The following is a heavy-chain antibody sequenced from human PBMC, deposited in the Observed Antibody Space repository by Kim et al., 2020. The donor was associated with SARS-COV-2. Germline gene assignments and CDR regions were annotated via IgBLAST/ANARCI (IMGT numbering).Heavy chain of an antibody. Sequence: GGSLRLSCATSGFTFSAYDMNWVRQAPGKGLEWLSFITKCSTTIYYADSVEGRFTISRDNAKNSLFLQMNSLRDEDTALYYCVRDRMGGAFDMWGQGTMV. CDR3: VRDRMGGAFDM. D-gene: IGHD3-16*01. CDR2: ITKCSTTI. J-gene: IGHJ3*02. CDR1: GFTFSAYD. V-gene: IGHV3-48*02.